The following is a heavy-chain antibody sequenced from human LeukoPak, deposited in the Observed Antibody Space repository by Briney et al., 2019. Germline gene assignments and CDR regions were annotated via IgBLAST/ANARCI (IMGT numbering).Heavy chain of an antibody. CDR1: GFTVSSNS. V-gene: IGHV3-53*01. D-gene: IGHD3-16*01. CDR2: IYSDNT. J-gene: IGHJ4*02. CDR3: ARRADAYSHPYDY. Sequence: GGSLRLSCTVSGFTVSSNSMSWVRQAPGKGLEWVSFIYSDNTHYSDSVKGRFTISRDNSKNTLYLQMNIPRAEDTAVYYCARRADAYSHPYDYWGQGTLVTVSS.